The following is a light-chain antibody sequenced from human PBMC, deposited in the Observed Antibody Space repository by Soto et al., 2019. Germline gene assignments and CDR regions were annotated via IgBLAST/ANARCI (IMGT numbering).Light chain of an antibody. V-gene: IGLV2-14*01. Sequence: QSALTQPASASGSPGQSITISCTGSSSDVGGYNYVSWYQQHPGKAPKLIIYEVTNRPSGIPNRFSGSKSGNTASLTLSGRQAEDEADYYCCSYTGGSTLVFGGGTKLTVL. J-gene: IGLJ2*01. CDR1: SSDVGGYNY. CDR3: CSYTGGSTLV. CDR2: EVT.